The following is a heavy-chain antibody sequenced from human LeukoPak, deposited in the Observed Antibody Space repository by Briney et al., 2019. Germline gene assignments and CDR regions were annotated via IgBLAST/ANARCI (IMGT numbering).Heavy chain of an antibody. D-gene: IGHD3-22*01. Sequence: SETLSLTCTVSVYSISSGYYWGWIRQPPGKGLDCIGSIYHSGSTYYNPSLKSRVTISVDTSKNQFSLKLSSVTAADPAVYYCARGYPITMIVVVNVGGFDYWGQGTLVTVSS. CDR3: ARGYPITMIVVVNVGGFDY. V-gene: IGHV4-38-2*02. J-gene: IGHJ4*02. CDR1: VYSISSGYY. CDR2: IYHSGST.